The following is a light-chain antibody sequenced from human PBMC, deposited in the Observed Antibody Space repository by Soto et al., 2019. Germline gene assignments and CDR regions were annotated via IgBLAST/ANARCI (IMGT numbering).Light chain of an antibody. CDR2: AAS. CDR1: QDISKW. CDR3: QQADSIPLT. V-gene: IGKV1-12*01. Sequence: DIQMTQSASFVSASVGDRFTITCRASQDISKWLAWYQQKPGRAPKILIFAASTLQRGVPSRFSGSGSGTDFTLTISSLQPEDSATYYCQQADSIPLTFGGGTKVDI. J-gene: IGKJ4*01.